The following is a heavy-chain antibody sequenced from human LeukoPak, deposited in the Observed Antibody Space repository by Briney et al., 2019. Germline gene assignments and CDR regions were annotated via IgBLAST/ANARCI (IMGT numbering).Heavy chain of an antibody. CDR2: ISAYNGNT. CDR1: GYTFTSYG. CDR3: ARGVYYDILTGYYDGVDAFDI. J-gene: IGHJ3*02. Sequence: GASVKVSCKASGYTFTSYGISWVRQAPGQGLEWMGWISAYNGNTNYAQKLQGRVTMTTDTSTSTAYMELRSLRSDDTAVYYCARGVYYDILTGYYDGVDAFDIWDQGTMVTVSS. V-gene: IGHV1-18*04. D-gene: IGHD3-9*01.